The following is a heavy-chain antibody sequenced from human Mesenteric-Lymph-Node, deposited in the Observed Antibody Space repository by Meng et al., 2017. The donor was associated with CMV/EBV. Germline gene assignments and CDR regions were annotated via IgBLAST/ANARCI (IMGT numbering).Heavy chain of an antibody. CDR2: ISSSSSYI. CDR1: GFTFSSYS. CDR3: AREEGATTVTTGDYYYYGMDV. Sequence: GESLKISCAASGFTFSSYSMNWVRQAPGKGLEWVSSISSSSSYIYYADSVKGRFTISRDNAKNSLYLQMNSLRAEDTAVYYCAREEGATTVTTGDYYYYGMDVWGQGTTVTVSS. D-gene: IGHD4-11*01. J-gene: IGHJ6*02. V-gene: IGHV3-21*01.